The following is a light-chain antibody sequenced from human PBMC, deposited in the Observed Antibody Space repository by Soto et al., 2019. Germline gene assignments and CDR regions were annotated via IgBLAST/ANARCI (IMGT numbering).Light chain of an antibody. CDR3: QQYNSWPL. J-gene: IGKJ3*01. Sequence: EIVLTQSPVTLSVSPGERATLSCRASQSIGKNLAWYQQKPGRAPRLLIYDASTRATGIPAKFSGSGSGTEFTLTISSLQSEDFAVYYCQQYNSWPLFGPGTKVD. CDR2: DAS. CDR1: QSIGKN. V-gene: IGKV3-15*01.